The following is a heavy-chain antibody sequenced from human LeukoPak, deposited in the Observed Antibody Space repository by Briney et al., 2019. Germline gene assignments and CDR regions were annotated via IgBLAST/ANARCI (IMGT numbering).Heavy chain of an antibody. CDR1: GYSMSSGYC. D-gene: IGHD4-11*01. V-gene: IGHV4-38-2*02. Sequence: PSETLSLTCAVSGYSMSSGYCWGWVRQPPGKGLEWIGSIYHSGSTYYNPSLKSRVTISVDTSKNQFSLKLSSVTAADTAVYYCARDDYSNYDYWGQGTLVTVSS. CDR3: ARDDYSNYDY. CDR2: IYHSGST. J-gene: IGHJ4*02.